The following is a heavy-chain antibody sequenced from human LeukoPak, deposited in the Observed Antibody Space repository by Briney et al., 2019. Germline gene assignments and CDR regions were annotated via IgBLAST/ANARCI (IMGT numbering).Heavy chain of an antibody. V-gene: IGHV4-34*01. Sequence: SETLSLTCAVYGGSFSGYYWSWIRQPPGKGLEWIGEINHSGSTNYNPSLKSRVTISVDTSKNQFSLKLSSVTAADTAVYYCARGRVRRSHYYDSSGYNWFDPWGQGTLVTVSS. CDR3: ARGRVRRSHYYDSSGYNWFDP. CDR2: INHSGST. J-gene: IGHJ5*02. CDR1: GGSFSGYY. D-gene: IGHD3-22*01.